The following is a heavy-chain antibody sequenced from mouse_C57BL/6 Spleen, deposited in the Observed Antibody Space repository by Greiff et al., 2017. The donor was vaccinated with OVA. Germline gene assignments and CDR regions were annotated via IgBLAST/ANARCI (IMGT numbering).Heavy chain of an antibody. CDR3: TGGGRSHAMDY. Sequence: DVKVEESGGGLVQPGGSMKLSCVASGFTFSNYWMNWVRQSPEKGLEWVAQIRLKSDNYATHYAESVKGRFTISRDDSKSSVYLQMNNLRAEDTGIYYCTGGGRSHAMDYWGQGTSVTVSS. CDR2: IRLKSDNYAT. J-gene: IGHJ4*01. D-gene: IGHD1-1*01. V-gene: IGHV6-3*01. CDR1: GFTFSNYW.